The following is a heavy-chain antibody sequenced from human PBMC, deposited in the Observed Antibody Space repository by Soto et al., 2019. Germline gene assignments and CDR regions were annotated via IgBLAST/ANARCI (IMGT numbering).Heavy chain of an antibody. Sequence: QVQLQESGPGLVKPSETLSLTCTVSGGSISSYYWSWIRQPAGKGLEWIGRIYTSGSTNYNPSLKSRVTLSVDTSKNQFSLKLSAVTAADTAVYYCARDPGTVEEDGMDVWGQGTTVTVSS. J-gene: IGHJ6*02. D-gene: IGHD3-10*01. CDR3: ARDPGTVEEDGMDV. CDR1: GGSISSYY. V-gene: IGHV4-4*07. CDR2: IYTSGST.